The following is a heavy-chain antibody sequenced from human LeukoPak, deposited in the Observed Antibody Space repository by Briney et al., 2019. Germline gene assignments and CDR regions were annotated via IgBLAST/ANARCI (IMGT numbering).Heavy chain of an antibody. CDR3: ARDATSTMARGVTGFDY. CDR1: GFTFSSYA. CDR2: ISGSGGST. J-gene: IGHJ4*02. V-gene: IGHV3-23*01. D-gene: IGHD3-10*01. Sequence: GGSLRLSCAASGFTFSSYAMSWVRQAPGKGLEWVSTISGSGGSTYYADSVKGRFTISRDNAKNSLYLQMNSLRAEDTAVYYCARDATSTMARGVTGFDYWGQGTLVTVSS.